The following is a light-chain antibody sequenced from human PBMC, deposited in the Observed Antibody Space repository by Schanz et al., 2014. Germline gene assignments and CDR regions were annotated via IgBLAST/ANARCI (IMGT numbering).Light chain of an antibody. CDR3: QQYDNWWT. Sequence: EIVMTQSPATLSVSPGERATLSCRASQSVSSNLAWFQQKPGQAPRLLIFAASTRATGIPARFSGSGSGTEFTLTISSLQSEDFAVYYCQQYDNWWTFGPGTKVEVK. CDR1: QSVSSN. V-gene: IGKV3-15*01. J-gene: IGKJ1*01. CDR2: AAS.